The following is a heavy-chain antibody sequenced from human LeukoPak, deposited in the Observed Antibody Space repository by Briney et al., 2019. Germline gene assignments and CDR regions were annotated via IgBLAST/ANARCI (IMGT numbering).Heavy chain of an antibody. CDR2: IYYTGST. V-gene: IGHV4-59*01. CDR3: ARWGSIAVARFDY. D-gene: IGHD6-6*01. J-gene: IGHJ4*02. Sequence: SETLSLTCTVSGGSISSYYWSWIRRPPGKGLEWIGYIYYTGSTNYNTSLTSRVNISVDTSKNQFSLNLTSVTAADTAVYYCARWGSIAVARFDYWGQGTLVTVSS. CDR1: GGSISSYY.